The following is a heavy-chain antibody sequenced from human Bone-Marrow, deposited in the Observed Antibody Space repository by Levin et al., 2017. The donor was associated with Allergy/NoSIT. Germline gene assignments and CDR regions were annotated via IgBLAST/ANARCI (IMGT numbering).Heavy chain of an antibody. Sequence: GGSLRLSCAASGFTFSSYGMHWVRQAPGKGLEWVAVIWYDGSNKYYADSVKGRFTISRDNSKNTLYLQMNSLRAEDTAVYYCVRRSSSGWYEGDYWGQGTLVTVSS. CDR2: IWYDGSNK. CDR1: GFTFSSYG. D-gene: IGHD6-19*01. J-gene: IGHJ4*02. CDR3: VRRSSSGWYEGDY. V-gene: IGHV3-33*01.